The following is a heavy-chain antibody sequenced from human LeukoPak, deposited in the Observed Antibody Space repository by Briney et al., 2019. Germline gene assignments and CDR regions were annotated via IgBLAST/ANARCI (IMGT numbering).Heavy chain of an antibody. CDR1: GFTLSNYE. D-gene: IGHD2-21*01. J-gene: IGHJ4*02. CDR2: ITADGSMA. Sequence: GGSLRLSCAASGFTLSNYEMNWVRQAPGKGLEWISYITADGSMAYYAGSVKGRFTISRDNAKNSPYLQMNSLRADDTAVYYCARETIDCGGDCYDYWGQGTLATVSS. CDR3: ARETIDCGGDCYDY. V-gene: IGHV3-48*03.